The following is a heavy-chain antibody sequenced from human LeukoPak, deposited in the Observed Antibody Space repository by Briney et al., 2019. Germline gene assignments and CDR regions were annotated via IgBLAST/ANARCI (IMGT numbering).Heavy chain of an antibody. J-gene: IGHJ4*02. D-gene: IGHD3-3*01. V-gene: IGHV4-4*07. CDR2: IYSTGST. Sequence: PSETLSLTCTVSGGSISGYYWGWIRQPAGKGLEWIGRIYSTGSTNYNPSLKSRVTMSVDTSRNQFSLKLSSVTSADTAVYYCARGDFWSGYYNYWGQGTLVTFSS. CDR1: GGSISGYY. CDR3: ARGDFWSGYYNY.